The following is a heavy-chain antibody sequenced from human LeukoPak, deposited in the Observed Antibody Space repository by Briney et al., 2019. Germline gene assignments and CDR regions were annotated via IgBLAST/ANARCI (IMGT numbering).Heavy chain of an antibody. V-gene: IGHV3-23*01. Sequence: PGGSLRLSCAASGFTFSSYAMSWVRQAPGKGLEWVSGISGNGGSTYYAASVKGRFTISRDNAKNSLYLQMNSLRAEDTAVYYCARDQIAVAGIFDYWGQGTLVTVSS. CDR2: ISGNGGST. D-gene: IGHD6-19*01. CDR1: GFTFSSYA. J-gene: IGHJ4*02. CDR3: ARDQIAVAGIFDY.